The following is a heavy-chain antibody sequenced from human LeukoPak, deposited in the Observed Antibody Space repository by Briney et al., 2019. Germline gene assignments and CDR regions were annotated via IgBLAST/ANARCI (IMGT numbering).Heavy chain of an antibody. CDR1: GFIFDDYA. CDR3: ARGLGGDQGYFDL. Sequence: PGRSLRLSCAASGFIFDDYAMHWVRQAPGKGLEWVSGISWNSGSLAYADSVKGRFTISRDNAKNSLYLQMNSLRTEDTALYYRARGLGGDQGYFDLWGRGTLATVSS. V-gene: IGHV3-9*01. CDR2: ISWNSGSL. J-gene: IGHJ2*01. D-gene: IGHD3-10*01.